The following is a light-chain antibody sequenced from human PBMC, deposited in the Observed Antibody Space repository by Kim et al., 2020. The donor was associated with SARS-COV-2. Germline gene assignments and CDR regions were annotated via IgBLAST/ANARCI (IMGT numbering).Light chain of an antibody. V-gene: IGLV4-69*01. CDR1: SGHSSYA. Sequence: QPVLTQSPSASASLGASVKLTCTLSSGHSSYAIAGHQQQPEKGPRYLMKLNSDGSHSKGDGIPDRFSGSSSGAERYLTISSLQSEDEADYYCQTWGTGIWVFGGGTQLTVL. J-gene: IGLJ3*02. CDR3: QTWGTGIWV. CDR2: LNSDGSH.